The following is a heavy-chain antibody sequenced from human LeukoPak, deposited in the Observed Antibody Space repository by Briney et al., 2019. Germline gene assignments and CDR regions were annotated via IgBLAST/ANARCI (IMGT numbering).Heavy chain of an antibody. CDR3: ARGESRGYCSSTSCYGYLNWFDP. J-gene: IGHJ5*02. Sequence: ASVKVSCKASGYTFTGYYMHWVRQAPGQGLEWMGRINPNCCGTNYAPRFQGRVTKTRDTSISTAYMELSRLRSDDTAVYYCARGESRGYCSSTSCYGYLNWFDPWGQGTLVTVSS. V-gene: IGHV1-2*06. CDR2: INPNCCGT. CDR1: GYTFTGYY. D-gene: IGHD2-2*01.